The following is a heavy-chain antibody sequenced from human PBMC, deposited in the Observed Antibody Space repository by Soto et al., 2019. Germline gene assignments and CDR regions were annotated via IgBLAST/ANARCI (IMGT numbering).Heavy chain of an antibody. J-gene: IGHJ2*01. D-gene: IGHD6-13*01. Sequence: QVQLVESGGGLVKPGGSLRLSCAASGFTFSDYYMSWIRQAPGKGLEWVSYISSSSSYTNDAESVKGRFTISRDNAKNSLYLKMNSLRAEDTAVYYFAVGIAAAGYWYFDLWCRGTLVTVSS. CDR1: GFTFSDYY. V-gene: IGHV3-11*05. CDR3: AVGIAAAGYWYFDL. CDR2: ISSSSSYT.